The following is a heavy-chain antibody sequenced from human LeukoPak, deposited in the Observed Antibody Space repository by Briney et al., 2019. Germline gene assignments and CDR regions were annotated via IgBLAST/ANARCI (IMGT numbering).Heavy chain of an antibody. CDR3: ARSPYYYGSGGYYYYYGMDV. V-gene: IGHV1-8*01. CDR1: GYTFTSYD. Sequence: ASVKVSCKASGYTFTSYDINWVRQAAGQGLEWMGWMNPNSGNTGYAQKFQGRVTMTRNTSISTAYMELSSLRSEDTAVYYCARSPYYYGSGGYYYYYGMDVWGQGTTVTVSS. CDR2: MNPNSGNT. D-gene: IGHD3-10*01. J-gene: IGHJ6*02.